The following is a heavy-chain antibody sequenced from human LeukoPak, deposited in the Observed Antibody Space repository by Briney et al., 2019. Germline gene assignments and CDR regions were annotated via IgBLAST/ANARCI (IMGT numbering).Heavy chain of an antibody. CDR3: AYGSGSLGFDY. Sequence: SVKVSCKAAGGTFSSYAISWVRQAPGQGLEWMGGIIPIFGTANYAQKFQGRVTLTADETTSTAYMELSNRRSTHPAVSYCAYGSGSLGFDYWSQRTPLTVPS. V-gene: IGHV1-69*01. J-gene: IGHJ4*02. D-gene: IGHD3-10*01. CDR1: GGTFSSYA. CDR2: IIPIFGTA.